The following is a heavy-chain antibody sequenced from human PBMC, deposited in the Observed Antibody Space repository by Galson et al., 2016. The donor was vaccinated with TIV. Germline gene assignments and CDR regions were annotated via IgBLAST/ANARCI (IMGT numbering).Heavy chain of an antibody. CDR1: GYIFINYY. J-gene: IGHJ4*02. CDR2: FNPDSGAT. CDR3: ARVNWARAFDY. D-gene: IGHD7-27*01. V-gene: IGHV1-2*02. Sequence: SVKVSCKASGYIFINYYIHWVRQAPGQGLEWLGWFNPDSGATQYAQKFQGRVTMTRDTSISPAYMELRRLISDDTAVYYCARVNWARAFDYWGQGTQVTVSS.